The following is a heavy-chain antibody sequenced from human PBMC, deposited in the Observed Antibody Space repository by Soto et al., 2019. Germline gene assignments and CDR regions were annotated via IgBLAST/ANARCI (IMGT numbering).Heavy chain of an antibody. CDR2: ISGSGGST. V-gene: IGHV3-23*01. J-gene: IGHJ6*02. CDR3: AKCRGLGSPYYYDMDV. CDR1: GFTFSSYV. Sequence: EVQLLESGGGLVQPGGSLRLFCEASGFTFSSYVMSWVRQAPGKGLEWVSVISGSGGSTYYADSVKGRFTISRDNSKNTLYLQMSSLSAEDTAVFYCAKCRGLGSPYYYDMDVWGQGTTVTVSS. D-gene: IGHD3-10*01.